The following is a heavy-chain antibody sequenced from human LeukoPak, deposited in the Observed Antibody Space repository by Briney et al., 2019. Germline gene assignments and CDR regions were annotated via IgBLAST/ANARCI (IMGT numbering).Heavy chain of an antibody. CDR3: ARAWWEAAGIDY. V-gene: IGHV1-46*01. CDR1: GYTFTSYY. Sequence: GASVKVSCKASGYTFTSYYMHWVRQAPGQGLEWMGIINPSGGSTSYAQKFQGRVTMTRDMSTSTVYMELSSLRSEDTAVYYCARAWWEAAGIDYWGQGTLVTVSS. D-gene: IGHD6-13*01. J-gene: IGHJ4*02. CDR2: INPSGGST.